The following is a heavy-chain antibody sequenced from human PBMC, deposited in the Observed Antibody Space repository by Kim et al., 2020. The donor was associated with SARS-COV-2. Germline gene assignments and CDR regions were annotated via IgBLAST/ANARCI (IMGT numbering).Heavy chain of an antibody. V-gene: IGHV5-10-1*01. D-gene: IGHD2-2*01. CDR3: ATIRNQYYFGLDV. Sequence: NYRPSFQGHVTIPADKSISTAYLQWSSLKASDTAMYYCATIRNQYYFGLDVWGQGTTVTVSS. J-gene: IGHJ6*02.